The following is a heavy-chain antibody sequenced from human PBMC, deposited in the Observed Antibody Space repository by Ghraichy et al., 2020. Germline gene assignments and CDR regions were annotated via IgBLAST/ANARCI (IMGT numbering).Heavy chain of an antibody. V-gene: IGHV3-23*01. J-gene: IGHJ4*02. CDR1: GFNFSNYA. CDR3: AKGVYASNWILLDY. Sequence: GGSLRLSCAASGFNFSNYAINWVRQAPGKGLEWVSSISGSGGTIYYADSVKGRFALSRDNSKNTVSLEMNSLRAEDTAIYYCAKGVYASNWILLDYWGLGTLVTVST. D-gene: IGHD1-1*01. CDR2: ISGSGGTI.